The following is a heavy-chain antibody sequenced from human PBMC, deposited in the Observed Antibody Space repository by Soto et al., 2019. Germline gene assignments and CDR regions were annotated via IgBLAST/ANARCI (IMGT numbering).Heavy chain of an antibody. CDR3: TSSHYDFLTGYYTTNYYYGMDV. CDR1: GFTFSNAW. CDR2: IKSKTDGGTT. J-gene: IGHJ6*02. V-gene: IGHV3-15*07. D-gene: IGHD3-9*01. Sequence: GGSLRLSCAASGFTFSNAWMNWVRQAPGKGLEWVGRIKSKTDGGTTDYAAPVKGRFTISRDDSKNTLYLQMNSLKTEDTAVYYCTSSHYDFLTGYYTTNYYYGMDVWGQGTTVTVSS.